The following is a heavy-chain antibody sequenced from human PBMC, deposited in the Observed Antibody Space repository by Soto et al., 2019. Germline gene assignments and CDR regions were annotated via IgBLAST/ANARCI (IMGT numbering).Heavy chain of an antibody. J-gene: IGHJ3*02. CDR2: ISGSGGST. V-gene: IGHV3-23*01. CDR1: GFTFSSYA. CDR3: AKVPPNIYCGGCSCYDDAFDI. D-gene: IGHD2-15*01. Sequence: EVQLLESGGGLVQPGGSLRLSCAASGFTFSSYAMSWVRQAPGKGLEWVSAISGSGGSTYYADSVKGRFTISRDNSKNATYIQLTSLRAEDTAVHYCAKVPPNIYCGGCSCYDDAFDIWGQGTMVTVSS.